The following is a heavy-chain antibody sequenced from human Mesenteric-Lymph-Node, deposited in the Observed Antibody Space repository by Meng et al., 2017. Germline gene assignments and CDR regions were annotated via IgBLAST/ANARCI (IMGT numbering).Heavy chain of an antibody. CDR1: GGSFRGYY. D-gene: IGHD3-10*01. CDR3: ARDRGGYYYGSGRIEGWFDP. CDR2: ISYSGST. V-gene: IGHV4-34*01. J-gene: IGHJ5*02. Sequence: QVALQPGGAALFKPSETLSLTCAVYGGSFRGYYWSWIRQPPGKGLEWIGYISYSGSTYYNPSLKSRVTISVDTSKNQFSLKLSSVTAADTAVYYCARDRGGYYYGSGRIEGWFDPWGQGTLATVSS.